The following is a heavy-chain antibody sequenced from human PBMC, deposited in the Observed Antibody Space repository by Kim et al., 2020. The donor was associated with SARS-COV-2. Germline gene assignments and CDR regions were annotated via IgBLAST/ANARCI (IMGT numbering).Heavy chain of an antibody. CDR1: GFTFSSYG. V-gene: IGHV3-33*06. CDR3: AKDEMGLYYDILTGPSNYYYGMDV. Sequence: GGSLRLSCAASGFTFSSYGMHWVRQAPGKGLEWVAVIWYDGSNKYYADSVKGRFTISRDNSKNTLYLQMNSLRAEDTAVYYCAKDEMGLYYDILTGPSNYYYGMDVWGQGTTVTVSS. D-gene: IGHD3-9*01. CDR2: IWYDGSNK. J-gene: IGHJ6*02.